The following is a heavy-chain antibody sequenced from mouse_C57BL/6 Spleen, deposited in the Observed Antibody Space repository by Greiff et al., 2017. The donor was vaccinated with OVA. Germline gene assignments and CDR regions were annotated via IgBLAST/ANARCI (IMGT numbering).Heavy chain of an antibody. J-gene: IGHJ2*01. Sequence: QVQLQQPGTELVKPGASVKLSCKASGYTFTSYWMHWVKQRLGQGLEWIGNIIPSIGGTNYNEKFKSKPPLPVGKATRTAYMQLSRLSSEDCALYYCARGGHYYDYAGVFDYWGQGTTLTVSA. V-gene: IGHV1-53*01. D-gene: IGHD2-4*01. CDR2: IIPSIGGT. CDR3: ARGGHYYDYAGVFDY. CDR1: GYTFTSYW.